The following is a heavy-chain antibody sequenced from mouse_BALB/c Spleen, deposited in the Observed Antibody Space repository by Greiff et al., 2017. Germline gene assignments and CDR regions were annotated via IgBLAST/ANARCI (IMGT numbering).Heavy chain of an antibody. Sequence: EVKLVESGGGLVKPGGSLTLSCAASGFTFSSYAMSWVRQSPEKRLEWVAEISSGGSYTYYPDTVTGRFTISRDNAKNTLYLEMSSLRSEDTAMYYCARRDGYDGRGAMDYWGQGTSVTVSS. CDR3: ARRDGYDGRGAMDY. J-gene: IGHJ4*01. CDR1: GFTFSSYA. V-gene: IGHV5-9-4*01. D-gene: IGHD2-2*01. CDR2: ISSGGSYT.